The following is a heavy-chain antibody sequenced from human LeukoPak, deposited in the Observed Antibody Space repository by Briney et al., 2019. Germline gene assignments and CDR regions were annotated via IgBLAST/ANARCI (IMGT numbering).Heavy chain of an antibody. CDR3: ARADDYVWGSYRLMSHYYYHMDV. J-gene: IGHJ6*03. CDR2: IIPIFGAA. V-gene: IGHV1-69*05. Sequence: SVKLSCKASGGTFSSYAISWVRQAPGQGLEWMGGIIPIFGAANYAQKFQGRVTITTDESTSTAYMELSSLRSEDTAVYYCARADDYVWGSYRLMSHYYYHMDVWGKGTTVTVSS. D-gene: IGHD3-16*02. CDR1: GGTFSSYA.